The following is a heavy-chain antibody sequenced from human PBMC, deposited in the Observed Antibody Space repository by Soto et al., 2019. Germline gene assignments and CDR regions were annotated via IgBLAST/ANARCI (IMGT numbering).Heavy chain of an antibody. CDR1: GGSISSYY. CDR3: ARKYYYDSSGYYYVGYFDY. J-gene: IGHJ4*02. V-gene: IGHV4-59*01. CDR2: IYNSGST. D-gene: IGHD3-22*01. Sequence: SETLSLTRTISGGSISSYYWSWIRQPPGKGLEWIGHIYNSGSTNYNPSLKSRVTISVDTSKNQFSLKLSSVTAVDTAVYYCARKYYYDSSGYYYVGYFDYWGQGTLVTVSS.